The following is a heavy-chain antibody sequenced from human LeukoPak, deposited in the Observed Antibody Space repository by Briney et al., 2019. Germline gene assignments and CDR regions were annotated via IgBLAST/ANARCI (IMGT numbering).Heavy chain of an antibody. V-gene: IGHV4-38-2*01. D-gene: IGHD3-22*01. CDR1: GYSISSGYY. Sequence: PSETLSLTCAVSGYSISSGYYWGWIRQPPGKGLEWIGSIYHSGSTHYNPSLKSRVTISVDTSKNQFSLKLSSVTAADTAVYYCASSDYYDSSGSFDYWGQGTLVTVSS. J-gene: IGHJ4*02. CDR2: IYHSGST. CDR3: ASSDYYDSSGSFDY.